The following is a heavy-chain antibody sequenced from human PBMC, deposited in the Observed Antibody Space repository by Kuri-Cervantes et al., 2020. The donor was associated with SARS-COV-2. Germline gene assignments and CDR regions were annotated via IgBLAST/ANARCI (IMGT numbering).Heavy chain of an antibody. CDR3: ARDGSGGDADY. CDR1: GGSLSSGGYS. Sequence: LRPSWAVSGGSLSSGGYSWSWIRQPPGKGLEWIGYIYHSGSTYYNPSLKSRVTISVDRSKNQFSLRLSSVTAADTAVHYCARDGSGGDADYWGQGTLVTVSS. V-gene: IGHV4-30-2*01. D-gene: IGHD2-15*01. CDR2: IYHSGST. J-gene: IGHJ4*02.